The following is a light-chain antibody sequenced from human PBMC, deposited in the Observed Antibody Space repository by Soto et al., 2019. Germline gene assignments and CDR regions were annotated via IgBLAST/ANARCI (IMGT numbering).Light chain of an antibody. J-gene: IGKJ3*01. Sequence: DIQMTQSPSTLSASVGDRVTITCRTSQSISSWLAWYQQKPGKAPKLLIYDASSLLSGVPSRFSGRGSGTEFTLTISSLQPDDFATYYCQQYVSYSTFGPGTRVDIK. CDR2: DAS. V-gene: IGKV1-5*01. CDR3: QQYVSYST. CDR1: QSISSW.